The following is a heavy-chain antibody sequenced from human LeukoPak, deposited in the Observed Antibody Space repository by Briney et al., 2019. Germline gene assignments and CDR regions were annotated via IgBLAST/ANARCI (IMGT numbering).Heavy chain of an antibody. J-gene: IGHJ4*02. CDR1: GYTFTGYY. V-gene: IGHV1-2*02. CDR3: ASTLLRYFDWLLPQFDY. Sequence: ASVKVSCKASGYTFTGYYMHWVRQAPGQGLEWMGWINPNSGGTNYAQKFQGRVTMTRDTSISTAYMELRSLRSDDTAVYYCASTLLRYFDWLLPQFDYXXQGTLVTVSS. D-gene: IGHD3-9*01. CDR2: INPNSGGT.